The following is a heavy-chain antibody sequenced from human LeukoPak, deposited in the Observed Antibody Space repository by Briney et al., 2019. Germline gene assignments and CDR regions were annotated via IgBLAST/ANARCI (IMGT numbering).Heavy chain of an antibody. CDR3: ARHEKLGQFDY. Sequence: SETLSLTCTVSSGSISSYYWSWIRQPPGKGLEWIGYVYYSGSTNYNPSLKSRVTISVDTSKNQFSLKLSSVTAADTAVYYCARHEKLGQFDYWGQGTLVTVSS. CDR2: VYYSGST. J-gene: IGHJ4*02. CDR1: SGSISSYY. D-gene: IGHD3-10*01. V-gene: IGHV4-59*08.